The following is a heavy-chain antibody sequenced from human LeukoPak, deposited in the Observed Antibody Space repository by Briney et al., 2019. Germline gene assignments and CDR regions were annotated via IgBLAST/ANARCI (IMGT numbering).Heavy chain of an antibody. V-gene: IGHV3-64*01. CDR3: ARWGGGADY. CDR1: GFTFGSYA. Sequence: GGSLRLSCAASGFTFGSYAMHWVRQAPGKGLEFVSAFSSKGDITYYANSVKGRFIMSRDNSKNTLYLQMGSLRAEDMAVYYCARWGGGADYWGQGTLVTVSS. D-gene: IGHD3-10*01. J-gene: IGHJ4*02. CDR2: FSSKGDIT.